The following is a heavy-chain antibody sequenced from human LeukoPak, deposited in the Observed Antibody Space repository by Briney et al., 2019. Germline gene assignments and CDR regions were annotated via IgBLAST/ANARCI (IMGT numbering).Heavy chain of an antibody. V-gene: IGHV3-23*01. CDR3: AKLGNSNPLRLPFDY. CDR2: ISGSGGST. Sequence: GGSLRLSCAASGFTFSSYAMSWVRQAPGKGLEWVSAISGSGGSTYYADSVKGRFTISRDNSKNTLYLQMNSLRAEDTTVYYCAKLGNSNPLRLPFDYWGPGTLVTVSS. CDR1: GFTFSSYA. D-gene: IGHD4-23*01. J-gene: IGHJ4*02.